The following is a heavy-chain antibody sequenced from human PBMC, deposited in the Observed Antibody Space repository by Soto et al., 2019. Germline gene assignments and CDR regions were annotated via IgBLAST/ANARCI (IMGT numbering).Heavy chain of an antibody. CDR3: ARRHGDPSSAAGFDY. Sequence: QIQLVQSGAEVKRPGASVKVSCKASGYTFTDYSISWVRQAPGQGLEWIGWIGTYSGRADSAQKVRGRLTMTTDTSTTTAYMALRSLRFDDTAVYYCARRHGDPSSAAGFDYWGQGTLVTVSS. V-gene: IGHV1-18*01. D-gene: IGHD2-15*01. CDR1: GYTFTDYS. CDR2: IGTYSGRA. J-gene: IGHJ4*02.